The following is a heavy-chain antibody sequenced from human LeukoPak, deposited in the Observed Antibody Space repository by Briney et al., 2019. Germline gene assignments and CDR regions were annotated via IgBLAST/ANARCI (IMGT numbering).Heavy chain of an antibody. Sequence: SETLSLTCTVSGGSVSSKTYYWGWLRQPPGKGLEWIGSVYYIGHTYYSPTLNSRVTISVDTSKNQFSLKLRSVTAADTAVYYCARHHCSSTSCSFDYWGQGTLVTVSS. V-gene: IGHV4-39*01. J-gene: IGHJ4*02. CDR3: ARHHCSSTSCSFDY. D-gene: IGHD2-2*01. CDR2: VYYIGHT. CDR1: GGSVSSKTYY.